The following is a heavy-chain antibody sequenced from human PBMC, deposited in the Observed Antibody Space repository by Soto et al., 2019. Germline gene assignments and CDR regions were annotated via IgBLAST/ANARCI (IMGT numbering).Heavy chain of an antibody. V-gene: IGHV3-73*01. CDR2: IRSKANSYAT. D-gene: IGHD3-3*01. CDR3: TRLIGDFWSGYPSPNFDY. J-gene: IGHJ4*02. CDR1: GFTFSGSA. Sequence: GGSLRLSCAASGFTFSGSAMHWVRQASGKGLEWVGRIRSKANSYATAYAASVKGRFTISRDDSKNTAYLQMNSLKTEDTAVYYCTRLIGDFWSGYPSPNFDYWGQGTLVTVSS.